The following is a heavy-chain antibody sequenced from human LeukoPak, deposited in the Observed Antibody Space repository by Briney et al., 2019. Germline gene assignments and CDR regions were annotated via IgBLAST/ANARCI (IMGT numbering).Heavy chain of an antibody. CDR2: IRYDGSNK. D-gene: IGHD1-26*01. CDR1: GFTFSSYG. J-gene: IGHJ5*02. Sequence: PGGSLRLSCAASGFTFSSYGMHWVRQAPGKGLEWVAFIRYDGSNKYYADSVKGRFTISRDNSKNTLYLQMNSLRAEDTAVYYCAKDLNRDSGSYRMVPDPWGQGTLVTVSS. V-gene: IGHV3-30*02. CDR3: AKDLNRDSGSYRMVPDP.